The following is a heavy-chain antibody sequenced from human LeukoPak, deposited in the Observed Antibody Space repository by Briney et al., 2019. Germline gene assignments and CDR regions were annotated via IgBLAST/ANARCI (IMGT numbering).Heavy chain of an antibody. CDR3: ARAPCSGGFCYSYYYGMDV. J-gene: IGHJ6*02. CDR1: GFTFSSYS. CDR2: ISSVSRYL. D-gene: IGHD2-15*01. Sequence: PGGSLRLSCAASGFTFSSYSMNWARQAPGKGLQWVSSISSVSRYLYYADSVKGRFTISRDNAKNSLYLQMNSLRAEDTAVYFCARAPCSGGFCYSYYYGMDVWGQGTTVTVSS. V-gene: IGHV3-21*01.